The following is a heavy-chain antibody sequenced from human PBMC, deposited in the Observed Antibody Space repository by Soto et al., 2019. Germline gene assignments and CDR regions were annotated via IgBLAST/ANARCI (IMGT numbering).Heavy chain of an antibody. D-gene: IGHD2-15*01. CDR2: ISAYNGNT. J-gene: IGHJ4*02. Sequence: ASVKVSCKASGYTFTSYGISWVRQAPGQGLEWVGWISAYNGNTNYAQKLQGRVTMTTDTSTSTAYMELRSLRSDDTAVYYCARSNVVVVAANHYFDYWGQGTLVTVS. CDR3: ARSNVVVVAANHYFDY. CDR1: GYTFTSYG. V-gene: IGHV1-18*01.